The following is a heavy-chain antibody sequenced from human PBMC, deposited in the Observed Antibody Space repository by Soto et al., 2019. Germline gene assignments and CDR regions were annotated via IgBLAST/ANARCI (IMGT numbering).Heavy chain of an antibody. D-gene: IGHD2-21*02. J-gene: IGHJ3*02. Sequence: SVKVSCKASGGTFSSYAISWVRQAPGQGLEWMGGIIPIFGTANYAQKFQGRVTITADKSTSTAYMELSSLRSEDTAVYYCASYIVVVTASAFDIWGQGTMVTVSS. CDR1: GGTFSSYA. CDR2: IIPIFGTA. V-gene: IGHV1-69*06. CDR3: ASYIVVVTASAFDI.